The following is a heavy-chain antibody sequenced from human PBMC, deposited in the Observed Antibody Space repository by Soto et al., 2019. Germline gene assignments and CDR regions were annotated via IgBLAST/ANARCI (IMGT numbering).Heavy chain of an antibody. Sequence: SATLSLTCRFSGFSIKNYYWNWIRQAPGKGLEWIGYIYYSGSTNYHPSLGGRVTISVDTSKNQFSLKLTSVTAADRAVYYCARDREVWLRGWGFDPWGQGDLVKFSS. CDR3: ARDREVWLRGWGFDP. CDR1: GFSIKNYY. CDR2: IYYSGST. J-gene: IGHJ5*02. V-gene: IGHV4-59*01. D-gene: IGHD2-21*01.